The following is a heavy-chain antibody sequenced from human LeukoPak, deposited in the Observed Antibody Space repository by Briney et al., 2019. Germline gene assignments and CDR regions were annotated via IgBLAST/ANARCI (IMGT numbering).Heavy chain of an antibody. Sequence: SVKVSCKASGGTFSSYAISWVRHAPGQGLEWMGGIIPIFGTANYAQKFQGRVTITADESTSTAYMELSSLRSEDTAVYYCAREEEAVAANWFDPWGQGTLVTVSS. CDR1: GGTFSSYA. D-gene: IGHD6-19*01. J-gene: IGHJ5*02. CDR3: AREEEAVAANWFDP. CDR2: IIPIFGTA. V-gene: IGHV1-69*13.